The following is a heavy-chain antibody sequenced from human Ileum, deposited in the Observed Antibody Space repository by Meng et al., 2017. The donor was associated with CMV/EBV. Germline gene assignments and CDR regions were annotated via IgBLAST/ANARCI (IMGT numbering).Heavy chain of an antibody. V-gene: IGHV4-34*01. CDR2: IYHSGST. CDR1: GGSFNDYY. D-gene: IGHD2-21*01. Sequence: QGPLRQWGAGLLKPSETLTLTCAVYGGSFNDYYWSWIRQSPGKGLEWIGEIYHSGSTNYNPSFKSRVSISVDTSKTQFSLKMYSVTAADTALYYCARTQVVRVFDFWGQGTLVTVSS. CDR3: ARTQVVRVFDF. J-gene: IGHJ4*02.